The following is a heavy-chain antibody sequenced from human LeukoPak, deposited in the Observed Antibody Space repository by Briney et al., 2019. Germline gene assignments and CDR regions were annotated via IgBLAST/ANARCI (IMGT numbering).Heavy chain of an antibody. CDR1: GFTVSDNS. V-gene: IGHV3-66*01. CDR3: ARDGSGSRTFYFDY. CDR2: IFSGGIT. D-gene: IGHD1-26*01. J-gene: IGHJ4*02. Sequence: PGGSLRLSCAASGFTVSDNSMNWVRQAPGKGLEWVSAIFSGGITYYADSVKGRFTISRDNSKNTLYLQMNTVRAEDTALYYCARDGSGSRTFYFDYWGPGTLVTVSS.